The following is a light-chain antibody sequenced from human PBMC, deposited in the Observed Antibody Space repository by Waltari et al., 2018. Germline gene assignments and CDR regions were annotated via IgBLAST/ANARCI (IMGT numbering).Light chain of an antibody. J-gene: IGKJ1*01. CDR3: QKYVNLPAT. CDR2: EAS. V-gene: IGKV3-20*01. CDR1: QSVGRY. Sequence: EIVLTQPPGTLSLSPGERATLSCRASQSVGRYLAWYQQKPGQAPRLLIYEASTRATGLPDRFSGSGSGTDFSLTSSRLEPEDFAVYYCQKYVNLPATFGQGTKVEIK.